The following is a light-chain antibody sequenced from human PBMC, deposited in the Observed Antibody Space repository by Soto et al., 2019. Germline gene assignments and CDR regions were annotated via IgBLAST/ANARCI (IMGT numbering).Light chain of an antibody. CDR1: QSLLHSDGETY. J-gene: IGKJ2*01. CDR3: MQATEYPPYT. V-gene: IGKV2-24*01. Sequence: DIVLTQTPLSSPVTLGQPASISCRSSQSLLHSDGETYLSWLQQRPGQPPRLLIYKISNRFSGVPDRFSGSGAGTDFTLKISRVEAEDVGICMQATEYPPYTFGQGTKLEIK. CDR2: KIS.